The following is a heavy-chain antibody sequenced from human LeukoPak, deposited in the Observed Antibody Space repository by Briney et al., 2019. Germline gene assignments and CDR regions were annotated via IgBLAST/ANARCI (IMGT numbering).Heavy chain of an antibody. V-gene: IGHV3-48*03. CDR1: GFTFSSYE. D-gene: IGHD2-2*01. CDR2: ISGSGATI. Sequence: GGSLRLSCAASGFTFSSYEMNWVRQAPGKGLEWTSFISGSGATIYYADSVKGRCTISRDNAKNSLYLQMNSLRAEDTAVYYCARDSSLFYWGQGALVTVSS. CDR3: ARDSSLFY. J-gene: IGHJ4*02.